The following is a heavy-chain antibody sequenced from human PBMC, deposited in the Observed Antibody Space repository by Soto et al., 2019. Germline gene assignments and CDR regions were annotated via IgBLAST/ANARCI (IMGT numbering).Heavy chain of an antibody. V-gene: IGHV4-59*01. J-gene: IGHJ6*03. D-gene: IGHD6-13*01. CDR3: ARGVGPPSSWYGRRHYYYMDV. Sequence: LETLSLTWSVSDGYMRSYDVSGIRQTTGKGLEWIGYIYYSGSTNYNPSLKSRVTISVDTSKNQFSLKLSSVTAADTAVYYCARGVGPPSSWYGRRHYYYMDVWGKGTTVTVSS. CDR2: IYYSGST. CDR1: DGYMRSYD.